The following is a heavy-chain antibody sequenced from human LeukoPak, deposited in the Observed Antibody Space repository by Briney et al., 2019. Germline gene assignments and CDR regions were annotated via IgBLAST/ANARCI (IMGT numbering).Heavy chain of an antibody. CDR1: GFTFSSYG. D-gene: IGHD6-13*01. CDR2: ISYDGSNK. CDR3: ATIAAAGTEVY. V-gene: IGHV3-30*03. J-gene: IGHJ4*02. Sequence: GGSLRLSCAASGFTFSSYGMHWVRQAPGKGLEWVAVISYDGSNKYYADSVKGRFTISKDNSKNTLYLQMNSLRAEDTAVCYCATIAAAGTEVYWGQGTLVTVSS.